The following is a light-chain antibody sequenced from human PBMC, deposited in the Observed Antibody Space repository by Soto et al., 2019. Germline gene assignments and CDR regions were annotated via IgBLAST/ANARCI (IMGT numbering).Light chain of an antibody. CDR2: EVS. Sequence: QSVLTQPASVSESPGQSITISCTGTSSDVGSYNLVSWYQQHPGKAPKLMIYEVSKRPSGVSNRFSGSKSGNTASLTISGLQAEDEADYYCCSYAGSSTFSYVFGTGTKVTVL. J-gene: IGLJ1*01. CDR1: SSDVGSYNL. CDR3: CSYAGSSTFSYV. V-gene: IGLV2-23*02.